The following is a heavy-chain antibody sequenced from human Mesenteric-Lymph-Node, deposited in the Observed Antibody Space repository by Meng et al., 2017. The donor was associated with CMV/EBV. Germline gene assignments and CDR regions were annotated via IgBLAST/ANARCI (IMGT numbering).Heavy chain of an antibody. Sequence: PLPQTGSGPLKCSPSPTVTCTSSVYSISSNNVAWNWISPPPSRGLVLLERKYYRSESYNDYAVSVKSRIIASLDTSKNHLSLQLNFVTPEDTAVYYCAYFGDLPPLWWGQGTLVTVSS. J-gene: IGHJ4*02. V-gene: IGHV6-1*01. D-gene: IGHD3-16*01. CDR3: AYFGDLPPLW. CDR1: VYSISSNNVA. CDR2: KYYRSESYN.